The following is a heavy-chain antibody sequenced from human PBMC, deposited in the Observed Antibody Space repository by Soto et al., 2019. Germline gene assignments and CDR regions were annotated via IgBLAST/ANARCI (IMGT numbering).Heavy chain of an antibody. CDR1: GFTFDDYA. CDR3: VSWVSAHFDY. D-gene: IGHD2-8*01. CDR2: ISSNGANT. Sequence: PGGSLRLSCAASGFTFDDYAMHWVRQAPGKGLEWVSGISSNGANTHYAESVKGRFTISKDASRNAVHLHMNSLRAEDTATYFCVSWVSAHFDYWGHGTPVTVSS. J-gene: IGHJ4*01. V-gene: IGHV3-9*01.